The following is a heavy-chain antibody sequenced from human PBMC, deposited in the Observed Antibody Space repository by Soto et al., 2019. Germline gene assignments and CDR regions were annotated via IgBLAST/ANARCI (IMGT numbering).Heavy chain of an antibody. Sequence: ASVKVSCEASGYTFTSYGISWVRQAPGQGLEWMGWISAYNGNTNYAQKLQGRVTMTTDTSTSTAYMELRSLRSDDTAVYYCARDSGLAAAGTVNWFDPWGQGTLVTVSS. CDR2: ISAYNGNT. CDR3: ARDSGLAAAGTVNWFDP. D-gene: IGHD6-13*01. J-gene: IGHJ5*02. CDR1: GYTFTSYG. V-gene: IGHV1-18*01.